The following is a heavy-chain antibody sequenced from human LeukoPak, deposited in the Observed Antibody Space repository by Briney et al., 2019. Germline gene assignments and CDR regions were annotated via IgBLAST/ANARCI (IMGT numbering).Heavy chain of an antibody. J-gene: IGHJ4*02. D-gene: IGHD4-17*01. CDR3: ARLGFGDYPFDY. CDR2: IYTSGNT. Sequence: SETLSLTCTVSGGSISSYYWSWIRQPAGKGLEWIGHIYTSGNTNYNPSLKSRVTMSAGTSKNQFSLKLSSVTAADTAVYYCARLGFGDYPFDYWGQGTLVTVSS. V-gene: IGHV4-4*07. CDR1: GGSISSYY.